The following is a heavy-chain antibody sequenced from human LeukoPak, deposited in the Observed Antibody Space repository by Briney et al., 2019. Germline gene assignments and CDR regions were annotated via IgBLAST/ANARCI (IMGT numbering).Heavy chain of an antibody. CDR1: GFTVSSNY. Sequence: GGSLRLSCAASGFTVSSNYMSWVRQAPGKGLEWVSVIYSGGSTYYADSVKGRFTISRDNSKNTLYLQMNSLRAEDTAVYYCARESGIAARPAAFDIWGQGTMVTVSS. CDR3: ARESGIAARPAAFDI. CDR2: IYSGGST. J-gene: IGHJ3*02. D-gene: IGHD6-6*01. V-gene: IGHV3-66*01.